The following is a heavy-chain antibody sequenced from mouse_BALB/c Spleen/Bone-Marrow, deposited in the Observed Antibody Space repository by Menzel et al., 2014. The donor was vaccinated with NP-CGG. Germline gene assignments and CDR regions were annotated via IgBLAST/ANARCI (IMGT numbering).Heavy chain of an antibody. CDR1: GYTFTDYN. D-gene: IGHD2-3*01. CDR2: INPNNGGT. V-gene: IGHV1-18*01. J-gene: IGHJ2*01. Sequence: SGPELVKPGASVKIPCKASGYTFTDYNMDWVKQSHGKSLEWIGDINPNNGGTIYNQKFKGKATLTVDKSSSTAYMELRSLTSEGNAVYYCARRRGYDGYYEGFDYWGQGTTLTVSS. CDR3: ARRRGYDGYYEGFDY.